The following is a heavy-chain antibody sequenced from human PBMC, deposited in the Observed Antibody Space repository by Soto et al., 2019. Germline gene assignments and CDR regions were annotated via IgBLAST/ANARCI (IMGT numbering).Heavy chain of an antibody. D-gene: IGHD3-3*01. J-gene: IGHJ4*02. Sequence: PGGSLRLSCAASGFTFSSYAMSWVRQAPGKGLEWVSGISDSGGSTYYADSVKGRFTISRDDSRNTAYLQMNSLKTEDTAVYYCARGVYDFWNGHPKGLGYWGQGTVVTVSS. CDR3: ARGVYDFWNGHPKGLGY. CDR2: ISDSGGST. CDR1: GFTFSSYA. V-gene: IGHV3-23*01.